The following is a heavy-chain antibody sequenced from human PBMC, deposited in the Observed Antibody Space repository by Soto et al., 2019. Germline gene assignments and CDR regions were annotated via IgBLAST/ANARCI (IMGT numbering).Heavy chain of an antibody. CDR2: INAHNGNA. J-gene: IGHJ4*02. Sequence: QVQLVQSGPEVKKPGASVKVSCKASGYTFTSYGINWVRQAPGQGLEWMGWINAHNGNAIYAQNFQGRVTLTTDTSTSTAYVELRSLRSDDTAVYYCARQMATIIGGIDSWGQGTLITVSS. CDR1: GYTFTSYG. V-gene: IGHV1-18*01. D-gene: IGHD5-12*01. CDR3: ARQMATIIGGIDS.